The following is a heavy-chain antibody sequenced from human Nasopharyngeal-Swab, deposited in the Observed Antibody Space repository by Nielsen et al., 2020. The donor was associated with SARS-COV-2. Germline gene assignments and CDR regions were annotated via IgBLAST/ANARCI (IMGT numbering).Heavy chain of an antibody. Sequence: ASVKVSCKASGYTFTSYGLSWVRPAPGQGLEWMGWISTYNGNTNYAQKLQGRVTMTTDTSTSTAYMELRSLRSDDTAVYYWAGDWPEWFLSGQVVGLGCLDPWGQGTLVTVSS. J-gene: IGHJ5*02. CDR1: GYTFTSYG. V-gene: IGHV1-18*01. CDR2: ISTYNGNT. D-gene: IGHD3-3*01. CDR3: AGDWPEWFLSGQVVGLGCLDP.